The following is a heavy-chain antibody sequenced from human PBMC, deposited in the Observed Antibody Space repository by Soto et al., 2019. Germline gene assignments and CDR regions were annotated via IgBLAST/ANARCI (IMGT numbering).Heavy chain of an antibody. Sequence: QVQLVQSGAEVKKPGASVKVSCKASGDPFSNYDMKWVRQATGQGREWMGWMNPNSGNTGYARKFQGRVTMTRNTSITTVYMELSSMRSEDTAVYYCARGRNGMDVWGQWTTVTVSS. V-gene: IGHV1-8*01. CDR2: MNPNSGNT. CDR3: ARGRNGMDV. CDR1: GDPFSNYD. J-gene: IGHJ6*02.